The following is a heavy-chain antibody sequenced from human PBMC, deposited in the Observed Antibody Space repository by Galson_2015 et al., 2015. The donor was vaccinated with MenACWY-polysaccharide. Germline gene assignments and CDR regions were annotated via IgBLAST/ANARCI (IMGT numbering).Heavy chain of an antibody. CDR2: IYPGDSDT. CDR3: ARNNYAGLRGYYYGMDV. Sequence: SGAEVKKPGESLKISCEGSGYSFTSYWIAWVRQMPGKGLEWMGIIYPGDSDTRYSPSFQGQVTISADKSISTAYLQWSSLKASDTAMYYCARNNYAGLRGYYYGMDVWGQGTTVTVSS. J-gene: IGHJ6*02. CDR1: GYSFTSYW. V-gene: IGHV5-51*01. D-gene: IGHD5-12*01.